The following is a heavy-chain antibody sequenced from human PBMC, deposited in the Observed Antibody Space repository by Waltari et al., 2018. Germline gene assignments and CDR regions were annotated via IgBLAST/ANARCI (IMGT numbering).Heavy chain of an antibody. V-gene: IGHV3-23*04. CDR1: GFTFTSYA. CDR2: INERGSST. Sequence: VQLVQSGAEVKKPGASVKVSCAASGFTFTSYALNWVRQTPGKGLEWVSAINERGSSTYYADSVKGRFTISRDNSKNTVYLQMNSLRAEDTALYYCAKGLYYYTTSGEWKAEYLQHWGQGTLVTVSS. J-gene: IGHJ1*01. D-gene: IGHD3-10*01. CDR3: AKGLYYYTTSGEWKAEYLQH.